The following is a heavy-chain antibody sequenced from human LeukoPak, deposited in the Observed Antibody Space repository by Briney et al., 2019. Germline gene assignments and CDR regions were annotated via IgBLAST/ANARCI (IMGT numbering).Heavy chain of an antibody. V-gene: IGHV3-48*01. CDR1: GFTFSSYS. D-gene: IGHD3-10*01. J-gene: IGHJ4*02. Sequence: GGSLRLSCAASGFTFSSYSMNWVRQAPGKGLEWVSYISSSSSTIYYADSVKRRFTISRDNAKNSLYLQMNSLRAEDTAVYYCARINYYGSGRVGFDYWGQGTLVTVSS. CDR2: ISSSSSTI. CDR3: ARINYYGSGRVGFDY.